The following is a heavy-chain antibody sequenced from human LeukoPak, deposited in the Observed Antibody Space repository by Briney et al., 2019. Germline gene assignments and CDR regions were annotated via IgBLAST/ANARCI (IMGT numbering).Heavy chain of an antibody. V-gene: IGHV3-23*01. CDR3: AKGDQNIANPDY. J-gene: IGHJ4*02. CDR1: GFTFSSYA. Sequence: GGSLRLSCAASGFTFSSYAMSWLRQAPGKELEWVSAISGSGGSTYYADSVKGRFTISGENSKNTLYLQMNSLRAEDTALYYCAKGDQNIANPDYWGQGTLVTVSS. D-gene: IGHD6-13*01. CDR2: ISGSGGST.